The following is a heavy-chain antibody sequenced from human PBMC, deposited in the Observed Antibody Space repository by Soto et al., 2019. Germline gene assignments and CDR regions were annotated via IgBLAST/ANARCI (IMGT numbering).Heavy chain of an antibody. D-gene: IGHD3-10*01. J-gene: IGHJ4*02. Sequence: QVQLQESGPGLVKPSQTLSLTCTVSGGSISSGNYYWSWIRQHPGKGLEWIGYIYYSGSTYYNPSLKSRLTISVDTSKNHFSLTLTSVTVADTAVYYCARATMFRAVILFDYWGQGTLVTVSS. V-gene: IGHV4-31*03. CDR1: GGSISSGNYY. CDR2: IYYSGST. CDR3: ARATMFRAVILFDY.